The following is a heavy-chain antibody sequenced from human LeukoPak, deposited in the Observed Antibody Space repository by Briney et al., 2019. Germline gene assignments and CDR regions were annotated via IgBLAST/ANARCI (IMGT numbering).Heavy chain of an antibody. Sequence: SETLSLTCAVSGGSISNYYWNWIRQPPGKGLEWIGYIYYSGSSNYNPSLKSRVTISVDTPKNQFSLKVNSVTAADTAVYFCARLSRGSSAGFDYWGQGILVTVSS. J-gene: IGHJ4*02. V-gene: IGHV4-59*01. CDR3: ARLSRGSSAGFDY. CDR2: IYYSGSS. D-gene: IGHD6-6*01. CDR1: GGSISNYY.